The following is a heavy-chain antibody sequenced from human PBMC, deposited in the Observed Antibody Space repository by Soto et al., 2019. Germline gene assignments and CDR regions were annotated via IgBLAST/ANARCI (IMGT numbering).Heavy chain of an antibody. CDR2: INHSGST. Sequence: SETLSLTCAVYGGSFSGYYWSWIRQPPGKGLEWIGEINHSGSTNYNPSLKSRVTISVDTSKNQFSLKLSSVTAADTAVYYCARRRAPLYSSSWRYYFDYWGQGTLVTVSS. CDR3: ARRRAPLYSSSWRYYFDY. V-gene: IGHV4-34*01. CDR1: GGSFSGYY. J-gene: IGHJ4*02. D-gene: IGHD6-13*01.